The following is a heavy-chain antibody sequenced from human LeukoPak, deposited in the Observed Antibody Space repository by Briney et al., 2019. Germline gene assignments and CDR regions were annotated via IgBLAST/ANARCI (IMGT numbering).Heavy chain of an antibody. D-gene: IGHD4-23*01. V-gene: IGHV4-38-2*02. CDR2: MHHTGST. Sequence: SETLSLTCIVSGYSISSGYSWGWIRQPPGKGLEWIAIMHHTGSTHYNPSLQSRVTISIDTSKNHFSLKLRSVSAADTAIYYCATSEGGGFFDYWGQGTPVTVSS. CDR1: GYSISSGYS. CDR3: ATSEGGGFFDY. J-gene: IGHJ4*02.